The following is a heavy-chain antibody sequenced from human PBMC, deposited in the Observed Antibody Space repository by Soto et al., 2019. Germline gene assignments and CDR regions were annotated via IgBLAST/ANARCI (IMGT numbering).Heavy chain of an antibody. CDR1: GGTFSSYA. J-gene: IGHJ4*02. D-gene: IGHD3-16*02. Sequence: QVQLVQSGAEVKKPGSSVKVSCKASGGTFSSYAISWVRQAPGQGLEWMGGIIPIFGTANYAQKFQGRVTITADASTSTAYMELSSLRSEDTAVYYCAREGYDDYVWGSYRYQPKTFDYWGQGTLVTVSS. CDR3: AREGYDDYVWGSYRYQPKTFDY. CDR2: IIPIFGTA. V-gene: IGHV1-69*01.